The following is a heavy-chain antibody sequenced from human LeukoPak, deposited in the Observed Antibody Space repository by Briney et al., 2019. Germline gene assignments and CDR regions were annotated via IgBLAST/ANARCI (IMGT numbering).Heavy chain of an antibody. D-gene: IGHD6-13*01. V-gene: IGHV4-4*07. CDR3: AAEGDYSSSWYGEDYFDY. CDR2: IYTSGST. J-gene: IGHJ4*02. Sequence: TSETLSLTCTVSGGSISSYYWSWIRQPAGKGLEWIGRIYTSGSTNYNPSLKSRVTMSVDTSKNQFSLKLGSVTAADTAVYYCAAEGDYSSSWYGEDYFDYWGQGTLVTVSS. CDR1: GGSISSYY.